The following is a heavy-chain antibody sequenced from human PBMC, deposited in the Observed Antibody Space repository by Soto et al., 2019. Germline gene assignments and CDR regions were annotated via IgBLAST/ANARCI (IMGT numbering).Heavy chain of an antibody. J-gene: IGHJ4*02. CDR3: SHTVVAGLGYYFDY. CDR1: GFSLSSTRVA. V-gene: IGHV2-5*02. CDR2: IYWDDDK. D-gene: IGHD6-19*01. Sequence: SDPTLVNPTQTLTLTCTFSGFSLSSTRVAVGWIRQPPGKALEWLALIYWDDDKRYSPFLKSRLTITKDTSKNQVVLTMTNMDPVDTATYYCSHTVVAGLGYYFDYWGQGTLVTVS.